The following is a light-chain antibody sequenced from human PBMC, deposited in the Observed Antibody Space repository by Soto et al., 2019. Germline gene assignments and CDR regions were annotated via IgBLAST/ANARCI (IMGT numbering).Light chain of an antibody. CDR2: KND. CDR1: SGNIASNF. CDR3: SSYTSSSTHV. V-gene: IGLV6-57*03. J-gene: IGLJ1*01. Sequence: NFMLTQAHSVSESPGKTVTISCTRSSGNIASNFVQWYQQRPGSAPTILIFKNDQRPSGVPDRFSGSLDSSSNSASLIISGLNTEDEADYYCSSYTSSSTHVFGTGTKVTVL.